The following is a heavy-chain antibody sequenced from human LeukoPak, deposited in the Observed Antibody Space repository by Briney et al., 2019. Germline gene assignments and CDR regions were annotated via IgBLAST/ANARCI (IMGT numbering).Heavy chain of an antibody. J-gene: IGHJ6*02. V-gene: IGHV3-23*01. CDR3: AKDDYGDYYYYGMDV. CDR1: GFSFSSYA. D-gene: IGHD4-17*01. Sequence: GGSLRLSCAASGFSFSSYAMTWARQAPVKGLEWVSAISGSGGSTYYADSVKGRFTISRDNSKNTLYLQMNSLRAEDTAVYYCAKDDYGDYYYYGMDVWGQGTTVTVSS. CDR2: ISGSGGST.